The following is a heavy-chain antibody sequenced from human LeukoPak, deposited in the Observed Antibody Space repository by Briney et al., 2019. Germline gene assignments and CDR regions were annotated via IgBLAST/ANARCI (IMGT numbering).Heavy chain of an antibody. V-gene: IGHV1-69*06. CDR1: GGTFSSYA. CDR2: IIPIFGTA. CDR3: ARDRTSSAYYYYYGMDV. J-gene: IGHJ6*02. D-gene: IGHD2-2*01. Sequence: GASVTVSCKASGGTFSSYAISWVRQAPGQGLEWMGGIIPIFGTANYAQKFEGRVTITADKSTSTAYMELSSLRSEDTAVYYCARDRTSSAYYYYYGMDVWGQGTTVTVSS.